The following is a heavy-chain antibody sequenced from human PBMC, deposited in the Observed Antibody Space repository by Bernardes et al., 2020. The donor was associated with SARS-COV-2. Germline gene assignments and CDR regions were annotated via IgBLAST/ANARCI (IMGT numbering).Heavy chain of an antibody. CDR1: GFTVSDSF. V-gene: IGHV3-66*02. Sequence: GWSLRLSCAASGFTVSDSFMTWVRQAPGKGPEWVSVIYSGGSIYYADSVKGRFTFYRDNSKNTLWLQMNSLRPEDTAVYYCARDPLYSSSWRYFDYWGQGTLVTVSS. D-gene: IGHD6-13*01. J-gene: IGHJ4*02. CDR2: IYSGGSI. CDR3: ARDPLYSSSWRYFDY.